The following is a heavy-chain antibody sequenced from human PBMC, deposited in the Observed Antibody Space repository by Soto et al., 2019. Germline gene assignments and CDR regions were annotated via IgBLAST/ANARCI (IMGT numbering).Heavy chain of an antibody. CDR2: IFSNDEK. J-gene: IGHJ6*03. CDR1: GFSLSNARMG. CDR3: ARILRDIVVVPANPDYYYYMDV. D-gene: IGHD2-2*01. Sequence: QVTLKESGPVLVKPTETLTLTCTVSGFSLSNARMGVSWIRQPPGKALEWLAHIFSNDEKSYSTSLKSRLTISKDTSKSQVVLTMTNMDPVDTATYYCARILRDIVVVPANPDYYYYMDVWGKGTTVTVSS. V-gene: IGHV2-26*01.